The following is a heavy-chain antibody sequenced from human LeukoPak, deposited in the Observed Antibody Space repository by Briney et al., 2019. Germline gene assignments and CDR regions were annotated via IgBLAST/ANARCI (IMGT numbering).Heavy chain of an antibody. CDR2: INSDGSRT. CDR3: ALIQGCGTTSCYYTDY. D-gene: IGHD2-2*01. J-gene: IGHJ4*02. V-gene: IGHV3-74*01. CDR1: GFTFSSDW. Sequence: PRGSLRLSCAASGFTFSSDWMHWVRQAPGKGLVWVSRINSDGSRTNYADSVKGRFTVSRDNAKNTLYLQMNSVRAEDTAVYYCALIQGCGTTSCYYTDYWGQGTLVTVSS.